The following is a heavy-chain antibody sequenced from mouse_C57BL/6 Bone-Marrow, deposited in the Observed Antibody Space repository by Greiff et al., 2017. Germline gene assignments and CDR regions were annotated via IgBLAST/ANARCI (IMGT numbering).Heavy chain of an antibody. CDR2: IRNKANNHAT. Sequence: EVKLQESGGGLVQPGGSMKLSCAASGFTFSDAWMDWVRQSPEKGLEWGAEIRNKANNHATYYAESVKGRFTISRDDSKSSVYLQMNSLRAEDTGIYYCSYPPFAYWGQGTLVTVSA. CDR1: GFTFSDAW. V-gene: IGHV6-6*01. CDR3: SYPPFAY. J-gene: IGHJ3*01.